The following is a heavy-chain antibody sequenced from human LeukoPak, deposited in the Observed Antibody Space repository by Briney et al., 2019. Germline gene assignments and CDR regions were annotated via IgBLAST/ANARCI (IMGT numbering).Heavy chain of an antibody. CDR2: IYYSGST. V-gene: IGHV4-59*01. CDR3: ATTPYYYDSSGYQDAFDI. D-gene: IGHD3-22*01. Sequence: PSETLSLTCTVSGGSISRYYWSWIRQPPGKGLEWIGYIYYSGSTNYNPSLKSRVTISVDTSKNQFSLKLSSVTAADTAVYYCATTPYYYDSSGYQDAFDIWGQGTMVTVSS. CDR1: GGSISRYY. J-gene: IGHJ3*02.